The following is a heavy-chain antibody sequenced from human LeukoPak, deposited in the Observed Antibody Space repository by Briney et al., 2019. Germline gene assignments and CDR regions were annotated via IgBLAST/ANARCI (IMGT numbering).Heavy chain of an antibody. CDR3: ARGGSSGWLVDY. CDR1: GYTFTGYY. CDR2: INPNSGGT. Sequence: ASVKVSCKASGYTFTGYYMHWVRQAPGQGLEWMGWINPNSGGTNYAQKLQGRVTMTRDTSISTAYMELSRLRSDDTAVYYCARGGSSGWLVDYWGQGTLVTVSS. V-gene: IGHV1-2*02. D-gene: IGHD6-19*01. J-gene: IGHJ4*02.